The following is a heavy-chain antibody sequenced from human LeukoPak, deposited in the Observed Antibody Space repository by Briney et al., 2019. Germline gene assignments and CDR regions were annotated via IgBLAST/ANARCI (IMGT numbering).Heavy chain of an antibody. CDR2: IWYDGSNK. J-gene: IGHJ3*02. V-gene: IGHV3-33*01. CDR1: GFTFSSYG. CDR3: AREVGAKSEAAFDI. Sequence: GGSLRLSCAASGFTFSSYGMHWVRQAPGKGLEWVAVIWYDGSNKYYADSVKGRFTISRDNSKNTLYPQMNSLRAEDTAVYYCAREVGAKSEAAFDIWGQGTMVTVSS. D-gene: IGHD1-26*01.